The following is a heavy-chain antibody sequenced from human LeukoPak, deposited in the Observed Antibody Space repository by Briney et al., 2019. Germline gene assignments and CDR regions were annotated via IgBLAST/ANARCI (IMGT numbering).Heavy chain of an antibody. Sequence: PSGALSLTCAVSGGSISSSNWWSWVRQPPGKGLEWIGEIYHSGSTNYNPSLKSRVTISVDKSKNQFSLKLSSVTAADTAVYYCARDRSYYDSSGLLTWGQGTLVTVSS. J-gene: IGHJ4*02. CDR1: GGSISSSNW. V-gene: IGHV4-4*02. CDR3: ARDRSYYDSSGLLT. D-gene: IGHD3-22*01. CDR2: IYHSGST.